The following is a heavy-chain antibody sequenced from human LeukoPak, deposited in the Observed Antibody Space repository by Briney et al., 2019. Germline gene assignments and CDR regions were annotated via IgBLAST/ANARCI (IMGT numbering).Heavy chain of an antibody. D-gene: IGHD6-19*01. V-gene: IGHV3-11*01. CDR3: AKEGAFGGSGALDY. CDR1: GFTFTDYY. J-gene: IGHJ4*02. Sequence: TGGSLRLSCAASGFTFTDYYVSWIRQAPGKGLEWISYISSSGNTMFYGDSVKGRFTISRDNANNSVYLQMSSLRAADTAVYYCAKEGAFGGSGALDYWGQGTLVTVSS. CDR2: ISSSGNTM.